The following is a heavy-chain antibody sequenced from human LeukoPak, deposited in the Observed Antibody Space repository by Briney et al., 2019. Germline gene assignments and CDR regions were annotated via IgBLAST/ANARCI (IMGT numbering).Heavy chain of an antibody. V-gene: IGHV3-9*01. CDR1: GFIFNSYA. CDR3: AKDNRRHYTSGPNPDSLH. D-gene: IGHD6-19*01. J-gene: IGHJ4*02. Sequence: GGSLRLSCAGSGFIFNSYAMHWVRQPPGKGLEWVSGISWNSGSIDYADSVKGRFTISRDNAKNSLYLQMNSLRVEDTAFYYCAKDNRRHYTSGPNPDSLHWGQGALVTVSS. CDR2: ISWNSGSI.